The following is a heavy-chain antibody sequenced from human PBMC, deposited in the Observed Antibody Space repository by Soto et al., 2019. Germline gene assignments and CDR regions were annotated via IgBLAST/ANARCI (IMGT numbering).Heavy chain of an antibody. CDR1: GFTFSSYS. D-gene: IGHD2-2*01. Sequence: LRLSYAASGFTFSSYSMNWVRQAPGKGLEWVSSISSSSSYIYYADSVKGRFTISRDNAKNSLYLQMNSLRAEDTAVYYCARPDCSSTSCYPDYYYYGMDVWGQGTTVT. V-gene: IGHV3-21*01. CDR3: ARPDCSSTSCYPDYYYYGMDV. J-gene: IGHJ6*02. CDR2: ISSSSSYI.